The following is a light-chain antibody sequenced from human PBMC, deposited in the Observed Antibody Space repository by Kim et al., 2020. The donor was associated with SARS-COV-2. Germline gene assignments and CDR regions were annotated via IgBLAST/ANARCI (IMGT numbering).Light chain of an antibody. J-gene: IGLJ2*01. CDR2: GKN. CDR1: RLRSYY. CDR3: NSRDSNDNVV. Sequence: SSELTQEPAVSVALGQTVRITCKGDRLRSYYATWYQRKPGQATILVIYGKNNRPSGIPDRFSGSSSGNTASLTITGTQAGDEADYYCNSRDSNDNVVFGG. V-gene: IGLV3-19*01.